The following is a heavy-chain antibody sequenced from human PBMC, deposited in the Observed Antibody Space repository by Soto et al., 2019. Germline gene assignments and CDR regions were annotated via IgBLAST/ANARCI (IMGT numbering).Heavy chain of an antibody. CDR2: ISAYNGNT. CDR3: ARESPYYYDSSGWNY. Sequence: ASVKVSCTDSGYTYTSYGISWVQQAPGQGLEWMGWISAYNGNTNYAQKLQGRVTMTADTSTSTAYMELRSLRSDDTAVYYCARESPYYYDSSGWNYWGQGTLVTVSS. CDR1: GYTYTSYG. J-gene: IGHJ4*02. D-gene: IGHD3-22*01. V-gene: IGHV1-18*01.